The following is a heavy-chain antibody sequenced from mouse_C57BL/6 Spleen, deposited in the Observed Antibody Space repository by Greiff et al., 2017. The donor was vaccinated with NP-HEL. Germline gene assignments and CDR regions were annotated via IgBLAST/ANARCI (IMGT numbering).Heavy chain of an antibody. J-gene: IGHJ4*01. Sequence: VQLQQSGPELVKPGASVKISCKASGYAFSSSWMNWVKQRPGKGLEWIGRIYPGDGDTNYNGKFKGKATLTADKSSSTAYMQLSSLTSEDSAVYFCARGDYYGSSSWDYWGQGTSVTVSS. CDR3: ARGDYYGSSSWDY. CDR1: GYAFSSSW. V-gene: IGHV1-82*01. CDR2: IYPGDGDT. D-gene: IGHD1-1*01.